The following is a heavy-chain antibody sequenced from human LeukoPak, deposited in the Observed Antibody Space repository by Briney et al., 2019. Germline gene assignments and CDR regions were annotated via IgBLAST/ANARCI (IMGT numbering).Heavy chain of an antibody. J-gene: IGHJ4*02. CDR1: EFTFSKYA. V-gene: IGHV3-23*01. CDR2: INGSGVIT. Sequence: GGSLRLSCAASEFTFSKYAMNWVRQAPGKGLEWVSGINGSGVITFYADSVKGRCTISRDNSKNTLYLQMNSLRAEDTAIYSCAKDPSQGGDYFDSWGQGTLVTVSS. D-gene: IGHD3-16*01. CDR3: AKDPSQGGDYFDS.